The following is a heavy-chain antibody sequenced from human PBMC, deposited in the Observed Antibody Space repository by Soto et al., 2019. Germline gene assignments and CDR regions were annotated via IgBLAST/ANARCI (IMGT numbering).Heavy chain of an antibody. D-gene: IGHD6-19*01. CDR3: ARVFSSGSGWMYYFDF. V-gene: IGHV4-4*02. Sequence: QVQLQESGPGLVKPSETLSLTCTVSSDSIAGENWWSWVRQPPGLGLEWIGEVFHTGGTNYNLSLKSRVTMEVDKSKTQFSLQLISATAADTAVYYCARVFSSGSGWMYYFDFWGQGTLVSVSS. CDR1: SDSIAGENW. J-gene: IGHJ4*02. CDR2: VFHTGGT.